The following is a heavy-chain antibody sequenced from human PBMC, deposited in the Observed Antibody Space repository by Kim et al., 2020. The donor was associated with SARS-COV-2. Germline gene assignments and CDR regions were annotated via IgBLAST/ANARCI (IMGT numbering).Heavy chain of an antibody. J-gene: IGHJ4*02. Sequence: GGSLRLSCAASGFTFSSYAMHWVRQAPGKGLEWVAVISYDGSNKYYADSVKGRFTISRDNSKSTLYLQKNSLRAEDTAVYYCARGRGYSYGFFDYWGQGTLVTVSS. CDR2: ISYDGSNK. D-gene: IGHD5-18*01. CDR1: GFTFSSYA. V-gene: IGHV3-30*04. CDR3: ARGRGYSYGFFDY.